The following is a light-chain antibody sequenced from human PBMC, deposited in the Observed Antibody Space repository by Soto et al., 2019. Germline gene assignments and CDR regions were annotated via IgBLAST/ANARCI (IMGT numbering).Light chain of an antibody. V-gene: IGLV1-47*01. CDR2: RDV. CDR3: ASWDDSLRGSYV. Sequence: QSVLTQPPSASGTPGQRATISCSGSSSNIGSNYVYWYQQLPGTAPKLLMYRDVKRPSGVPDRFSGSKSGTSASLAISGLRSEDEADYYCASWDDSLRGSYVFGTGTKVTVL. J-gene: IGLJ1*01. CDR1: SSNIGSNY.